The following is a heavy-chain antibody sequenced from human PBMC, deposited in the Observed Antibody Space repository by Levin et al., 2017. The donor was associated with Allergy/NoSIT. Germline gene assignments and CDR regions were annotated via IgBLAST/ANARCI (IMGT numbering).Heavy chain of an antibody. Sequence: GESLKISCTASGFIFSTFNFNWVRQAPGKGLEWISYISSTPSSIYYADSVKGRFTVSRDDAKNSLYLQMNTLRDEDTAIYYCAREGPGYWGQGTRVTVSS. V-gene: IGHV3-48*02. CDR2: ISSTPSSI. J-gene: IGHJ4*02. CDR3: AREGPGY. CDR1: GFIFSTFN.